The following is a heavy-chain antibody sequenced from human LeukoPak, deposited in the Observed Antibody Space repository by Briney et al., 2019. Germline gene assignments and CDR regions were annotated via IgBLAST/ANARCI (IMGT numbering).Heavy chain of an antibody. CDR3: ARGLSYRGTDMDV. J-gene: IGHJ6*03. Sequence: SETLSLTCAVYGGSFSGYYWSWIRQPPGKWLEWIGEINHSGSTNYNPSLKSRVTISVDTSKNQFSLKLSSVTAADTAVYYCARGLSYRGTDMDVWGKGTTVTVSS. CDR2: INHSGST. D-gene: IGHD2-21*01. V-gene: IGHV4-34*01. CDR1: GGSFSGYY.